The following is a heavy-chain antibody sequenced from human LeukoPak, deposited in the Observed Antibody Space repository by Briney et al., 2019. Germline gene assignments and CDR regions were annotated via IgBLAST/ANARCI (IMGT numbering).Heavy chain of an antibody. D-gene: IGHD4-17*01. J-gene: IGHJ5*02. CDR1: GFTYSRYG. CDR3: ARLYGTYPGWFDP. CDR2: IWYDRSNK. Sequence: AGGSLRLFCAACGFTYSRYGMQCARQARGKALEGVAVIWYDRSNKYYADSVKGRFTISRDNSKNTLYLQMNSLRAEDTAVYYCARLYGTYPGWFDPWGQGTLVSVSS. V-gene: IGHV3-33*01.